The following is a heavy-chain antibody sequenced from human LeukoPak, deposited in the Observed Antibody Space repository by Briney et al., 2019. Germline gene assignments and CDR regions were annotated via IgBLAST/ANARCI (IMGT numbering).Heavy chain of an antibody. J-gene: IGHJ6*03. CDR3: ARSIAARHGYYYYYMDV. CDR1: GGSISSYY. CDR2: IYTSGST. Sequence: SETLSLTCTVSGGSISSYYWSWIRQPAGKGLEWIGRIYTSGSTNYNPSLKSRVTMSVDTSKNQFSLKLSSVTAADTAVYYCARSIAARHGYYYYYMDVWGKGTTVTVSS. D-gene: IGHD6-6*01. V-gene: IGHV4-4*07.